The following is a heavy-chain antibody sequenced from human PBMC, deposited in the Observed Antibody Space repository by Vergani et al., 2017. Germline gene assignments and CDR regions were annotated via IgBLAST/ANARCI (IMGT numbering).Heavy chain of an antibody. CDR1: GFTFSSYS. V-gene: IGHV3-21*01. Sequence: EVQLVESGGGLVKPGGSLRLSCAASGFTFSSYSMNWVRQAPGKGLEWVSSISSSSSYIYYADSVKGRFTISRDNAKNSLYLQMNRLRAEDTAVYYCARGGLSAAPGYWGQGTLVTVSS. J-gene: IGHJ4*02. CDR3: ARGGLSAAPGY. D-gene: IGHD3-16*01. CDR2: ISSSSSYI.